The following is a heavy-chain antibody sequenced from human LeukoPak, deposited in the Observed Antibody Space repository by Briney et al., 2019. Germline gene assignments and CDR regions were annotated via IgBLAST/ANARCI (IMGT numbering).Heavy chain of an antibody. V-gene: IGHV4-38-2*01. Sequence: SETLSLTCAVSGYSISSGYYWGWIRQPPGKGLEWIGIIYHIVSTYYNPSLKSRVTISVDTSKTPFSLKLSSVTAADTAVYYCARWVYSSGWYSGYWGQGTLVTVSS. CDR1: GYSISSGYY. J-gene: IGHJ4*02. CDR2: IYHIVST. CDR3: ARWVYSSGWYSGY. D-gene: IGHD6-19*01.